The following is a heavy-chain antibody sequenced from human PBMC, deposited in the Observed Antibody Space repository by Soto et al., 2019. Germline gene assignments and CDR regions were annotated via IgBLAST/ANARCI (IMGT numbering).Heavy chain of an antibody. D-gene: IGHD3-3*01. Sequence: GGSLRLSCAASGLTFSSYEMNWVRQAPGKGLEWVSYISSSGSTIYYADSVKGRFTISRDNAKNSLYPQMSSLRAEDTAVYYCARADFWSGSLYYGMDVWGRGTTVTVSS. CDR1: GLTFSSYE. J-gene: IGHJ6*02. V-gene: IGHV3-48*03. CDR2: ISSSGSTI. CDR3: ARADFWSGSLYYGMDV.